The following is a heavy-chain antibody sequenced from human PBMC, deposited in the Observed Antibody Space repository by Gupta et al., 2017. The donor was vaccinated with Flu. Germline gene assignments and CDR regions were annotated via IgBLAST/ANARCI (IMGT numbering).Heavy chain of an antibody. V-gene: IGHV3-49*03. J-gene: IGHJ5*02. Sequence: QLVESGGGLVQPGRSLRLSCTICGFIFGANAMSWCRLAPGMGLEWVSFMRSQAYGGTTEYAASVKGRCTISRDESRSIADLQMNSLKPEHTAMYYCTTSSREYCTSSSCYPGWSDPWGQGSLGTVSS. D-gene: IGHD2-2*01. CDR1: GFIFGANA. CDR3: TTSSREYCTSSSCYPGWSDP. CDR2: MRSQAYGGTT.